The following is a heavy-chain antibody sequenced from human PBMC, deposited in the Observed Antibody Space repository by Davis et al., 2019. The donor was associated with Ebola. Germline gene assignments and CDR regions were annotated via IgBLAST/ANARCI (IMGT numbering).Heavy chain of an antibody. CDR1: GYTFTSYD. J-gene: IGHJ4*02. Sequence: AASVKVSCKASGYTFTSYDINWVRQATGQGLEWMGWMNPNNGNTNYAQKLQGRVTMTTDTSTSTAYMELRSLRSDDTAVYYCARTIAGDWPGRYWGQGTLVTVSS. CDR2: MNPNNGNT. V-gene: IGHV1-18*01. D-gene: IGHD3/OR15-3a*01. CDR3: ARTIAGDWPGRY.